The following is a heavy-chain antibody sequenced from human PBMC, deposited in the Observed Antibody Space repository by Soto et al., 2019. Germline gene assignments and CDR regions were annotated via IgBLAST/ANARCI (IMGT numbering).Heavy chain of an antibody. V-gene: IGHV1-18*04. CDR1: GYPFTSYG. D-gene: IGHD1-1*01. CDR3: ARNLASVHDY. CDR2: INPYNGNT. J-gene: IGHJ4*02. Sequence: QVQLVQSGGEVKRPGASVKVYCKASGYPFTSYGISWVRQAPGQGLEWMGWINPYNGNTKYAQKFQGRVTMTTDTSTTTAYMELRSLSHDDTAVYYCARNLASVHDYWGQGSLVTVSS.